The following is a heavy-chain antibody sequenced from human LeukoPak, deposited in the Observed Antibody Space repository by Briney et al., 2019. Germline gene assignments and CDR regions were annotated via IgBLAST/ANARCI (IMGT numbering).Heavy chain of an antibody. V-gene: IGHV3-7*01. CDR3: AREVWGPEY. CDR1: GFTFTKYW. J-gene: IGHJ4*02. CDR2: IKQDGSDK. Sequence: GDSLRLSCAASGFTFTKYWMTWVRQAPGKGLGWVGNIKQDGSDKNYMDSVKGRFTISRDNTKNSVYLQMSSLRAEDTAVYYCAREVWGPEYWGQGTLVTVSS. D-gene: IGHD1-14*01.